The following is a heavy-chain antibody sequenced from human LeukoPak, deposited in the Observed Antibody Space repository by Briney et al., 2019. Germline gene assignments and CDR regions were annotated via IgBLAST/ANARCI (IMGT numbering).Heavy chain of an antibody. CDR3: AKPRDSSGWYYFDY. D-gene: IGHD6-19*01. J-gene: IGHJ4*02. V-gene: IGHV3-23*01. CDR1: GFTFSSYA. Sequence: PGGSLRLSCAASGFTFSSYAMSWVRQAPGKGLEWVSAISGSGGSTYYADSVKGRFTISRDNSKNTLYLQMNSLRAEDSAVYHCAKPRDSSGWYYFDYWGQGTLVSVSS. CDR2: ISGSGGST.